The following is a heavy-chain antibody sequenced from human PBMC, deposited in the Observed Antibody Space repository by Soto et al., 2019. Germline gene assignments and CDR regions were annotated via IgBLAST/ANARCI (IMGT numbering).Heavy chain of an antibody. J-gene: IGHJ4*02. D-gene: IGHD3-10*01. CDR2: ISFSGGNT. CDR3: ARDKDGSGRYPFDY. V-gene: IGHV3-23*01. CDR1: GFTFSNSA. Sequence: GGSLRLSCATSGFTFSNSAMSWVRQAPGKGLEWVSFISFSGGNTYYADSVKGRFTISGDNSKNTLYLQMNSLRAEDTAAYYCARDKDGSGRYPFDYWGQGTLVTVSS.